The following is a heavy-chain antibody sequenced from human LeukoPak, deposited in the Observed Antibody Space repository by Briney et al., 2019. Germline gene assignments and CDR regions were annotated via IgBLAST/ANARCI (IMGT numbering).Heavy chain of an antibody. CDR2: IYYSGST. J-gene: IGHJ4*02. Sequence: TSETLSLTCTVSGYSISSGYYWGWIRQPPGKGLEWIGSIYYSGSTYYNPSLKSRVTISVDTSKNQFSLKLSSVTAADTAVYYCARGDSSSSFDYWGQGTLVTVSS. CDR3: ARGDSSSSFDY. D-gene: IGHD6-6*01. V-gene: IGHV4-38-2*02. CDR1: GYSISSGYY.